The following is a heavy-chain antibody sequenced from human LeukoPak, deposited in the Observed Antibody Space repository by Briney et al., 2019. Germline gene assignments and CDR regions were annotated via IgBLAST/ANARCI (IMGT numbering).Heavy chain of an antibody. J-gene: IGHJ6*02. D-gene: IGHD3-9*01. CDR2: IYYSGST. CDR1: GGSISSSIYY. CDR3: ASAVTGYYPLYYYYGMDV. Sequence: PSETLSLTCTVSGGSISSSIYYWGWIRQPPGKWLEWIGSIYYSGSTYYNPSLKSRVTISVDTSKTQFSLKLSSVPAADTAVYYCASAVTGYYPLYYYYGMDVWGQGTTVTVSS. V-gene: IGHV4-39*01.